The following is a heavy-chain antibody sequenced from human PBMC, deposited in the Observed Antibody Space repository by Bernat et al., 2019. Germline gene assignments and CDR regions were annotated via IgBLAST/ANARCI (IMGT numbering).Heavy chain of an antibody. D-gene: IGHD6-13*01. V-gene: IGHV3-66*02. CDR2: IYSGGST. J-gene: IGHJ4*02. CDR3: ARVLSSSWYEFDY. Sequence: EVQLVESGGGLVQPGGSLRLSCAASGFTVSSNYMSWVRQAPGKGLEWVSVIYSGGSTYYADSVKGRFTISRDNSKNTLYLQMNSLRAEDTAVYYCARVLSSSWYEFDYWGQGTLVTVSS. CDR1: GFTVSSNY.